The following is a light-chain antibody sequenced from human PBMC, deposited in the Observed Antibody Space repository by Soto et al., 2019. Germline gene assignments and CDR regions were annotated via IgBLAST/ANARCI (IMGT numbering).Light chain of an antibody. CDR2: DAS. J-gene: IGKJ1*01. CDR3: QQRSNWSWT. Sequence: EIVLTQSPATLSLSPGERATLSCRASQSVSSYLAWYQQKPGQAPRLLIYDASNRVTGIPARFSGSGSGTDFTLTISSLEPEDFAVYYCQQRSNWSWTFGQGTKVDIK. CDR1: QSVSSY. V-gene: IGKV3-11*01.